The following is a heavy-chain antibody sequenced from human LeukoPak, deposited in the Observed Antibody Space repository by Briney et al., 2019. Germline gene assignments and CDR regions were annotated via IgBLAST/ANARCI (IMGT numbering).Heavy chain of an antibody. V-gene: IGHV4-34*01. CDR3: ARVSSSSHQKAEPYFDY. CDR2: INHSGST. J-gene: IGHJ4*02. Sequence: SETLSLTCAVYGGSFSGYYWSWIRQPPKKGLEWIGEINHSGSTNYNPSLKSRVTISEDTSKNQFSLKVRSVTAADTAVYYCARVSSSSHQKAEPYFDYWGQGTLVTVSS. D-gene: IGHD6-6*01. CDR1: GGSFSGYY.